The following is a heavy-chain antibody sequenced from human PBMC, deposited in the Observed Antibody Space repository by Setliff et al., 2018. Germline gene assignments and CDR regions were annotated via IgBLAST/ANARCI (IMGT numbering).Heavy chain of an antibody. CDR3: SRLVRYCTRTSCQRASGEDY. J-gene: IGHJ4*02. V-gene: IGHV1-18*01. CDR2: ISAYSGNT. D-gene: IGHD2-2*01. Sequence: ASVKVSCKASGYTFTESIITWVRQAPGQGLEWVGWISAYSGNTYYAQKFQGRVTTTTDTSTATAYLELRSLRSDDTAVYYCSRLVRYCTRTSCQRASGEDYWGQGTLVTVSS. CDR1: GYTFTESI.